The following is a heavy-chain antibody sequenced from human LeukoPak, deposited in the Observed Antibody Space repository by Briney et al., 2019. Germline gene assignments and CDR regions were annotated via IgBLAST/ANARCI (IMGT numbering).Heavy chain of an antibody. D-gene: IGHD6-19*01. J-gene: IGHJ6*04. V-gene: IGHV3-23*01. CDR2: ISASGGST. CDR1: GFTFSSYS. Sequence: PGGSLRLSCAASGFTFSSYSMNWVRQAPGKGLEWVSGISASGGSTYYADSVKGRFTISRDNSNNTLSLQMNSLRAEDAAVYFCARAEAVAVYCYMDVWGKGTTVTVSS. CDR3: ARAEAVAVYCYMDV.